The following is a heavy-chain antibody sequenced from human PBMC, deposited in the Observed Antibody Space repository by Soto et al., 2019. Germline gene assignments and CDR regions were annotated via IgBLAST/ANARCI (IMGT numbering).Heavy chain of an antibody. D-gene: IGHD2-15*01. Sequence: QVQLVESGGGVVQPGRSLRLSCAASGFTFSSYGMHWVRQAPGKGLVWVAVIWYDGSNKYYADSVKGRFTISRDNSKNTLYLQMNSLRAEDTAVYYCARDKLLGSTVGYYFDYWGQGTLVTVSS. CDR3: ARDKLLGSTVGYYFDY. CDR2: IWYDGSNK. V-gene: IGHV3-33*01. J-gene: IGHJ4*02. CDR1: GFTFSSYG.